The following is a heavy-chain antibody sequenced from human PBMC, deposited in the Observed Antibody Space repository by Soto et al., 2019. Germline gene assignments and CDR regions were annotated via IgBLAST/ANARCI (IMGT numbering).Heavy chain of an antibody. CDR2: INWNGGST. CDR1: XXXXXXXG. Sequence: EVQLVESGGGVVRPGXSLXXXXXXXXXXXXXXGXXXXRQAPGKGLEWVSGINWNGGSTGYADSVKGRFTISRDNAKNSLYLQMNSLRAEDTALYHCARDRTGTTFDYWGPGTLVTVSS. J-gene: IGHJ4*02. V-gene: IGHV3-20*01. CDR3: ARDRTGTTFDY. D-gene: IGHD1-1*01.